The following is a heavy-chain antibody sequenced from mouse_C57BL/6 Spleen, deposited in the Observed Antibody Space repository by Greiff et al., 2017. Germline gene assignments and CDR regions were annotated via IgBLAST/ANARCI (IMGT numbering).Heavy chain of an antibody. V-gene: IGHV1-82*01. CDR3: ANSNDYAMDY. CDR2: IYPGDGDT. J-gene: IGHJ4*01. CDR1: GYAFSSSW. Sequence: QVQLQQSGPELVKPGASVKISCKASGYAFSSSWMNWVKQRPGKGLEWIGRIYPGDGDTNYNGKFKGKATLTADKSSSTAYMQLSSLTSEDSAFYFCANSNDYAMDYWGQGTSVTVSS. D-gene: IGHD2-5*01.